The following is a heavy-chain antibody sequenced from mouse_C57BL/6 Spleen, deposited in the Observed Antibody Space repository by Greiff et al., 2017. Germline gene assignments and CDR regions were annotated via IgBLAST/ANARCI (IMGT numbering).Heavy chain of an antibody. CDR3: ARSTAQATPFDY. D-gene: IGHD3-2*02. V-gene: IGHV1-64*01. CDR2: IHPNSGST. CDR1: GYTFTSYW. J-gene: IGHJ2*01. Sequence: VKLQQPGAELVKPGASVKLSCKASGYTFTSYWMHWVKQRPGQGLEWIGMIHPNSGSTNYNEKFKSKATLTVDKSSSTAYMQLSSLTSEDSAVYYCARSTAQATPFDYWGQGTTLTVSS.